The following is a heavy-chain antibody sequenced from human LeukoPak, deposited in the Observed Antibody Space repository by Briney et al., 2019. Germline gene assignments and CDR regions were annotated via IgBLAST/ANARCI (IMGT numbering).Heavy chain of an antibody. CDR3: ARLRGRLIQARGSQGGMDV. CDR2: INHSGST. Sequence: SETLSLTCAVYGGSFSGYYWSWIRQPPGKGLEWIGEINHSGSTNYNPSLKSRVTISVDTSKNQFSLKLSSVTAADTAVYYCARLRGRLIQARGSQGGMDVWGKGTTVTVSS. D-gene: IGHD3-10*01. CDR1: GGSFSGYY. V-gene: IGHV4-34*01. J-gene: IGHJ6*04.